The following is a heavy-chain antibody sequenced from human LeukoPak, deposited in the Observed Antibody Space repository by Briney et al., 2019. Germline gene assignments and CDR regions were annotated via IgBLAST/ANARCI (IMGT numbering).Heavy chain of an antibody. Sequence: SETLSLTRTVSGGSISGSTYYWGWVRQPPGKGLEWIGSIYYSGSTNYNPSLKSRVTISVDTSKNQFSLKLSSVTAADTAVYYCARGPPMGGSAAYSWFDPWGQGTLVTVSS. CDR1: GGSISGSTYY. CDR3: ARGPPMGGSAAYSWFDP. V-gene: IGHV4-39*07. J-gene: IGHJ5*02. D-gene: IGHD2-2*01. CDR2: IYYSGST.